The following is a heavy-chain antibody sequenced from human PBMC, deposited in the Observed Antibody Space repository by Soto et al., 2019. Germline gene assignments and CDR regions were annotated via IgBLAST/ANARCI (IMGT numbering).Heavy chain of an antibody. V-gene: IGHV4-31*01. J-gene: IGHJ5*02. D-gene: IGHD3-10*01. CDR2: ISYTGSG. CDR3: AGAKLVPGFWEWFDP. Sequence: QVQLQESGPGLVKPSQTLSLTCTVSGGSVSSGDYYWSWIRQLPGMGLEWIGYISYTGSGHNNPSLTSAVTISQNTPKNELSLKLSAVTAPDTALYYCAGAKLVPGFWEWFDPWGQGTLVTVSS. CDR1: GGSVSSGDYY.